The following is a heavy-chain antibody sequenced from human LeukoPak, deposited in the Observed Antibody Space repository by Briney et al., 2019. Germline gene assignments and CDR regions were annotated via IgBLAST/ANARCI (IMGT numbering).Heavy chain of an antibody. Sequence: GGSLRLSCAASGFTFSSYSMNWVRQAPGKGLEWVSSISSSTNYIYYADSVKGRFTISRDNAKNSLYLQMNSLRAEDTAVYYCARTYYYGSGSYDHWGQGTLVTVSS. V-gene: IGHV3-21*01. CDR1: GFTFSSYS. CDR2: ISSSTNYI. CDR3: ARTYYYGSGSYDH. J-gene: IGHJ4*02. D-gene: IGHD3-10*01.